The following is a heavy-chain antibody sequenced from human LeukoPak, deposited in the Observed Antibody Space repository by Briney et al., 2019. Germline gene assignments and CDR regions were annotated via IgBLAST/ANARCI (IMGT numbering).Heavy chain of an antibody. V-gene: IGHV3-74*01. CDR1: GFTFSSYW. Sequence: HSGGSLRLSCAASGFTFSSYWMYWVRQAPGKGLVWVSRINSDGSSTSYADSVKGRFTISRDNAKNTLYLQMNSLRAEDTAVYYCAREVPAAMAIDYWGQGTLVTVSS. J-gene: IGHJ4*02. CDR2: INSDGSST. D-gene: IGHD2-2*01. CDR3: AREVPAAMAIDY.